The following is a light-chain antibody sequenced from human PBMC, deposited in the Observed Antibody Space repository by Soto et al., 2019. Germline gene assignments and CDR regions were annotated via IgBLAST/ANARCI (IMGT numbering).Light chain of an antibody. CDR3: QQYGSSPRT. J-gene: IGKJ1*01. CDR2: DAS. V-gene: IGKV3-20*01. Sequence: EIVLTQSPGTLSLSPGERATLSCRASQSVSSSWLAWYQQKVGQAPRLLIYDASSRATGIPDRFSGSGSGTDFTLTISRLEPEDFAVYYCQQYGSSPRTFGQGTKVDIK. CDR1: QSVSSSW.